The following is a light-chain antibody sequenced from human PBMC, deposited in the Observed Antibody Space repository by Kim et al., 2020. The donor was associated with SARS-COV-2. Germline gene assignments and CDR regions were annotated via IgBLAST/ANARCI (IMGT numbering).Light chain of an antibody. CDR1: QSISSF. V-gene: IGKV3-11*01. CDR3: QQRSIWPLT. J-gene: IGKJ5*01. Sequence: LSPGESATLSCRASQSISSFLAWYQHKPGQAPRLLIYDGFNRATGIPARFSGSVSGTDFTLTISSLEPEDFAVYYCQQRSIWPLTFGQGTRLEIK. CDR2: DGF.